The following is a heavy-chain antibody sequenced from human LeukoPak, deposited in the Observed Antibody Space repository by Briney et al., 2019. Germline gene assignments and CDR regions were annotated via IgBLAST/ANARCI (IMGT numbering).Heavy chain of an antibody. Sequence: GGSLRLSCAASGFTFSSYWMHWVRQAPGKGLEWVSGITNSGENTYYADSVKGRFTISRVNSKNTLFLEMNSLRVEDTAVYYCAKGRGFRVWDPWDNWGQGTLITVSS. CDR1: GFTFSSYW. D-gene: IGHD3-16*01. CDR3: AKGRGFRVWDPWDN. CDR2: ITNSGENT. V-gene: IGHV3-23*01. J-gene: IGHJ4*02.